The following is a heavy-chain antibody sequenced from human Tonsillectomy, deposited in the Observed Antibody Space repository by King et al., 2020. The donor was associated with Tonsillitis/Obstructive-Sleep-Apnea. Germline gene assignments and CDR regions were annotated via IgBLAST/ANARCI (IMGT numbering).Heavy chain of an antibody. D-gene: IGHD3-10*01. J-gene: IGHJ4*02. Sequence: VQLVESGGGLVQPRGSLRLSCAASGFTFSSSVMTWVRQAPGKGLEWVSAISASGGTTYYAQSVKGRFIISRDNSKNTLYLHMNRLRAEDTALYYCSKGPLWFGDSPDYWGQGTLVTVSS. V-gene: IGHV3-23*04. CDR1: GFTFSSSV. CDR3: SKGPLWFGDSPDY. CDR2: ISASGGTT.